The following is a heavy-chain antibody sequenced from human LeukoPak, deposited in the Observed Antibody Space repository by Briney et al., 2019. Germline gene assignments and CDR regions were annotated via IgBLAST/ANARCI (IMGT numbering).Heavy chain of an antibody. Sequence: SGGSLRLSCAASGFTFSSYSMNWVRQAPGKGLEWVSSISSSSSYIYYADSVKGRFTVSRDNAKNSLYLQMNSLRAEDTAVYYCARDAGLTTVTTAYYYYAMDVWGQGTTVTVSS. J-gene: IGHJ6*02. CDR2: ISSSSSYI. CDR1: GFTFSSYS. V-gene: IGHV3-21*01. D-gene: IGHD4-17*01. CDR3: ARDAGLTTVTTAYYYYAMDV.